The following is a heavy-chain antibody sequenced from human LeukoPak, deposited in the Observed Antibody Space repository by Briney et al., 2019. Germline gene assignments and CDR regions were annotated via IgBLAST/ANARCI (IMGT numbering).Heavy chain of an antibody. V-gene: IGHV3-7*01. Sequence: GGSLRLSCAASGFTFSSYWMTWVRQAPGKGLEWVANIKQDGSEKYYVDYVKGRFPIPRDNAKNSLYLQMNSLRAEDTAVYYCARDWGSGSGTIFDYWGQGTQVTVSS. D-gene: IGHD3-16*01. J-gene: IGHJ4*02. CDR3: ARDWGSGSGTIFDY. CDR1: GFTFSSYW. CDR2: IKQDGSEK.